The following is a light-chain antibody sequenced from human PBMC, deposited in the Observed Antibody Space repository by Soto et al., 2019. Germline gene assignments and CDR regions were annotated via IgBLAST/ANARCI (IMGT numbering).Light chain of an antibody. J-gene: IGLJ2*01. CDR1: SSNIGTYT. V-gene: IGLV1-44*01. CDR2: SND. CDR3: EACDDSLNGVV. Sequence: QSVLTQPPSASATPGQGVSISCSGSSSNIGTYTVNWYQQLQGTSPKLLIYSNDQRPSGVPDRFSGSKSGTSASLAISGLQSEDEGDSYCEACDDSLNGVVFGGGTKLTVL.